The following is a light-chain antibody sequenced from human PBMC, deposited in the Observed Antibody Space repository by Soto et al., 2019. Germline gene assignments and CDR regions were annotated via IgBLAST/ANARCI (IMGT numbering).Light chain of an antibody. V-gene: IGKV3-20*01. CDR1: QSVSSSY. CDR3: QQYGSSQWT. J-gene: IGKJ1*01. Sequence: EVVLTQSPDTLSLSPGERATLSCRASQSVSSSYLVWYQQKVGQAPRLLIYAATSRATGIPDRFSGSGSGTDFTLTISRLEAEDSAVYYCQQYGSSQWTFGQGTKVEIK. CDR2: AAT.